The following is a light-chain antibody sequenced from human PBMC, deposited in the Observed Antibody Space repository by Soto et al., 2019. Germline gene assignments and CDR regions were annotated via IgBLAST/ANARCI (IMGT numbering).Light chain of an antibody. CDR3: QQYDTYYT. J-gene: IGKJ2*01. CDR1: QSISSN. V-gene: IGKV1-5*01. Sequence: MTQSPATLSVSPGERATLSCRASQSISSNLAWYQQKPGKAPTLLIYDVSRLESGVPSRFSGSGSGTEFTLTINSLQPDDFATYYCQQYDTYYTFGQGTKVAIK. CDR2: DVS.